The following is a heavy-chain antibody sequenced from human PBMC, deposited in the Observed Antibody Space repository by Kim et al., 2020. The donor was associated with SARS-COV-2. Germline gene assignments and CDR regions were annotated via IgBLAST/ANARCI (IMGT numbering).Heavy chain of an antibody. CDR2: ISYDGSNK. CDR1: GFTFSSYA. V-gene: IGHV3-30-3*01. CDR3: ARDLGLAAAGYDY. D-gene: IGHD6-13*01. J-gene: IGHJ4*02. Sequence: GGSLRLSCAASGFTFSSYAMHWVRQAPGKGLEWVAVISYDGSNKYYADSVKGRFTISRDNSKNTLYLQMNSLRAEDTAVYYCARDLGLAAAGYDYWGQGTLVTVSS.